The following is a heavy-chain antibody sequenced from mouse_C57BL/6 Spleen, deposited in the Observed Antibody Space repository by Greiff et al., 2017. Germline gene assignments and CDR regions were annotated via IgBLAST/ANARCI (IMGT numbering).Heavy chain of an antibody. J-gene: IGHJ3*01. D-gene: IGHD1-1*01. V-gene: IGHV1-72*01. CDR1: GYTFTSYW. Sequence: QVHVKQPGAELVKPGASVKLSCKASGYTFTSYWMHWVKQRPGRGLEWIGRIDPNSGGTKYNEKFKSKATLTVDKPSRTAYMQLSSLTSEDSAVYYCARSYYGSSPAWFAYWGQGTLVTVSA. CDR3: ARSYYGSSPAWFAY. CDR2: IDPNSGGT.